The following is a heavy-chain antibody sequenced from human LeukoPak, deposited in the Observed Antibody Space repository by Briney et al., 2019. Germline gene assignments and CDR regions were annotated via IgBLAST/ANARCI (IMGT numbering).Heavy chain of an antibody. V-gene: IGHV3-23*01. J-gene: IGHJ4*02. D-gene: IGHD5/OR15-5a*01. CDR2: ISSSGGST. CDR1: GFIFSTYT. CDR3: AKAAVYHDSCPDS. Sequence: GRSLRLSCAASGFIFSTYTMNWVRQAPGKGLEWVSSISSSGGSTYYADSVKGRFTISRDNSKNTLYLQVISLRAEDTAVYYCAKAAVYHDSCPDSWGQGTLVTVSS.